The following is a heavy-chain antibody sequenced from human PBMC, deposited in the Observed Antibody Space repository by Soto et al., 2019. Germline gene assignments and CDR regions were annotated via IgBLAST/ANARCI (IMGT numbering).Heavy chain of an antibody. Sequence: TLSLTCTVSGGSISSGGYYWSWIRQHPGKGLEWIGYIYYSGSTYYNPSLKSRVTISVDTSKNQFSLKLSSVTAADTAVYYCARDTAYDWAFDIWGQGTMVTVSS. CDR3: ARDTAYDWAFDI. CDR1: GGSISSGGYY. D-gene: IGHD3-3*01. V-gene: IGHV4-31*03. J-gene: IGHJ3*02. CDR2: IYYSGST.